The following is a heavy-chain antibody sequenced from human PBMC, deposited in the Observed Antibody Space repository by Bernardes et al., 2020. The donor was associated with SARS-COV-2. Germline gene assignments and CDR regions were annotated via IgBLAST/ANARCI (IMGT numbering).Heavy chain of an antibody. CDR2: INQDGSDQ. Sequence: GGSLRLSCAASGFIFSSYWMSWVRQVPGKGLEWVANINQDGSDQAYVGSVRGRFTVSRDNAKNSLYLQMNSLRAEDTAVYYCARKTFYYDNIKGWFGPWGQGTLVTVSS. D-gene: IGHD3-22*01. CDR1: GFIFSSYW. J-gene: IGHJ5*02. CDR3: ARKTFYYDNIKGWFGP. V-gene: IGHV3-7*01.